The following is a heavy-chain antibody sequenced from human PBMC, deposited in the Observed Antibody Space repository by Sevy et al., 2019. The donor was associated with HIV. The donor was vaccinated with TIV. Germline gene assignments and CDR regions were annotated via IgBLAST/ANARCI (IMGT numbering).Heavy chain of an antibody. CDR1: GFTFGDYA. Sequence: GGSLRLSCTASGFTFGDYAMSWVRQAPGKGLEWVGFIRSKAYGGTTKYAASVKGRFIILRDDSKSIAYLQMNSLKTEDTAVYYCTRVRSSSFFDYWGQGTLVTVSS. D-gene: IGHD6-13*01. V-gene: IGHV3-49*04. CDR2: IRSKAYGGTT. CDR3: TRVRSSSFFDY. J-gene: IGHJ4*02.